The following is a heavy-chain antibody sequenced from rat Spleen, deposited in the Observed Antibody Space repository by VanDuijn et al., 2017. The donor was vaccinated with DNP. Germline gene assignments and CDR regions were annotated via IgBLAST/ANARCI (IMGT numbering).Heavy chain of an antibody. Sequence: QVQLKESGPGLVQPSQTLSLTCTVSGFSLTDYSVHWVRQPPGKSLVWMGSIWAAGGTNYNSAVQSRLSISRDTSKSQVFLKMNSLQTEDTAIYFCTRTASYKSGYYFDYWGQGVMVTVSS. V-gene: IGHV2-19*01. J-gene: IGHJ2*01. CDR3: TRTASYKSGYYFDY. D-gene: IGHD4-3*01. CDR1: GFSLTDYS. CDR2: IWAAGGT.